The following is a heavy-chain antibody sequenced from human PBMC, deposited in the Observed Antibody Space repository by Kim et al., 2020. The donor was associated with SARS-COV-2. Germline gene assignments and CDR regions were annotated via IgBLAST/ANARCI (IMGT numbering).Heavy chain of an antibody. J-gene: IGHJ5*02. D-gene: IGHD3-3*01. Sequence: KGRLTIARDNSKNTLYLQMNSLRAEDTAVYYCARDNRRFLEWLLYSWFDPWGQGTLVTVSS. CDR3: ARDNRRFLEWLLYSWFDP. V-gene: IGHV3-30*07.